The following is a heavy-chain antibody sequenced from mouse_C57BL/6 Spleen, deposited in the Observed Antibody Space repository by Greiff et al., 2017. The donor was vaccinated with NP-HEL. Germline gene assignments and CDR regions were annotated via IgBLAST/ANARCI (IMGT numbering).Heavy chain of an antibody. CDR3: ARSRVYYDYDGYYYAMDY. Sequence: VKLVESGPGLVAPSQSLSITCTVSGFSLTSYGVHWVRQPPGKGLEWLVVIWSDGSTTYNSALKSRLSISKDNSKSQVFLKMNSLQTDDTAMYYCARSRVYYDYDGYYYAMDYWGQGTSVTVSS. CDR1: GFSLTSYG. J-gene: IGHJ4*01. D-gene: IGHD2-4*01. CDR2: IWSDGST. V-gene: IGHV2-6*03.